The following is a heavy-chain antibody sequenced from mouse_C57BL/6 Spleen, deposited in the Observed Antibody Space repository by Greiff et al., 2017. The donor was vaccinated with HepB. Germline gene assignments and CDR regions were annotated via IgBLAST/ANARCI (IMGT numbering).Heavy chain of an antibody. CDR2: ISYDGSN. J-gene: IGHJ2*01. CDR1: GYSITSGYY. Sequence: EVKLVESGPGLVKPSQSLSLTCSVTGYSITSGYYWNWIRQFPGNKLEWMGYISYDGSNNYNPSLKNRISITRDTSKNQFFLKLNSVTTEDTATYYCARFYYYGSCDYWGQGTTLTVSS. V-gene: IGHV3-6*01. D-gene: IGHD1-1*01. CDR3: ARFYYYGSCDY.